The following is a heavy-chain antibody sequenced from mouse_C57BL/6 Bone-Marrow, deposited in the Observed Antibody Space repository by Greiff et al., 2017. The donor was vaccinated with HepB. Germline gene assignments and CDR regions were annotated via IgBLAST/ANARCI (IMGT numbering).Heavy chain of an antibody. V-gene: IGHV1-69*01. Sequence: QVQLQQPGAELVMPGASVKLSCKASGYTFTSYWMHWVKQRPGQGLEWIGEIDPSDSYTNYNQKFKGKSTLTVDKSSSTAYMQLSSLTSEDSALYYCARRGPEGFAYWAKGLWSLSLQ. CDR2: IDPSDSYT. J-gene: IGHJ3*01. CDR3: ARRGPEGFAY. CDR1: GYTFTSYW.